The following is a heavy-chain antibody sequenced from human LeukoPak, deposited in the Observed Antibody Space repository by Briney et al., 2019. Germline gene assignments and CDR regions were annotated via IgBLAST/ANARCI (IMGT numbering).Heavy chain of an antibody. J-gene: IGHJ5*02. V-gene: IGHV3-23*01. Sequence: GSLRLSCAASGSTFKSYAMSWVRQAPGKGLEWVAAITTSGGSTNYADSVKGRFTISRDSSKNTLYLQMNSLRAEDTALYYCANRYNDSSPFDPWGQGTLVTVSS. CDR3: ANRYNDSSPFDP. CDR1: GSTFKSYA. D-gene: IGHD3-22*01. CDR2: ITTSGGST.